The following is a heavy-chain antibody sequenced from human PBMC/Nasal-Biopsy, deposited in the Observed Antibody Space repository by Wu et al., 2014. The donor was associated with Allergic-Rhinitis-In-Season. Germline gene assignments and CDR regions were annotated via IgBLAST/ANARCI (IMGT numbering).Heavy chain of an antibody. D-gene: IGHD6-13*01. CDR2: SITVGEP. CDR1: GDSISTYY. V-gene: IGHV4-59*08. J-gene: IGHJ4*01. Sequence: LSLTCTVSGDSISTYYWSWIRQTPLGRDCSGLAISITVGEPTTNPSLKSRVTMSLDTSKNQFSLRLRSVTAADTAVYYCARQTSLANFDYWATEPWSPSPQ. CDR3: ARQTSLANFDY.